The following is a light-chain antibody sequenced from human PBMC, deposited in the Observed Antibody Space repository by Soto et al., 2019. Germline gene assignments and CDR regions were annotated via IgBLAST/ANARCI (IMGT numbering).Light chain of an antibody. V-gene: IGKV3-11*01. Sequence: EIVLTQSPATLSLSPGERATLSCRASQSVGSYLAWYQQKPGQAPRLLIYDASNRATGIPARFSGSGSGTDFTLTISSLEPEDFAVYYWQQRRNWPLTFGGGTKVQIK. J-gene: IGKJ4*01. CDR3: QQRRNWPLT. CDR1: QSVGSY. CDR2: DAS.